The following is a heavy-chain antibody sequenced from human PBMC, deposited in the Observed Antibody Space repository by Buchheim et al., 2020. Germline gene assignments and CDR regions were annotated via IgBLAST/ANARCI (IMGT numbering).Heavy chain of an antibody. J-gene: IGHJ6*04. CDR1: GYTFTSYD. CDR2: MNPNSGNT. D-gene: IGHD3-3*01. Sequence: QVQLVQSGAEVKKPGASVKVSCKASGYTFTSYDINWVRQATGQGLEWMGWMNPNSGNTGYAQKFQGRVTMTRNTSISTAYMERSSLRSEDTAVYYCARAKEYYDFWSGYSPYYYYGMDVWGKGTT. V-gene: IGHV1-8*01. CDR3: ARAKEYYDFWSGYSPYYYYGMDV.